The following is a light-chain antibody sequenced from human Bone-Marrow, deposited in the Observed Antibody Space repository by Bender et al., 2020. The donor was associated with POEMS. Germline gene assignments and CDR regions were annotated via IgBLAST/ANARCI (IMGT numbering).Light chain of an antibody. CDR1: SSDVGSYKY. V-gene: IGLV2-23*01. J-gene: IGLJ1*01. CDR3: CSYAGSRPLV. CDR2: EGS. Sequence: QSALTQPASVSGSPGQSITISCTGTSSDVGSYKYVSWYQQHPGKAPKLMIYEGSKRPSGVSNRFSGSKSGNTASLTISGLQAADEADYYCCSYAGSRPLVFGTGTKVTVL.